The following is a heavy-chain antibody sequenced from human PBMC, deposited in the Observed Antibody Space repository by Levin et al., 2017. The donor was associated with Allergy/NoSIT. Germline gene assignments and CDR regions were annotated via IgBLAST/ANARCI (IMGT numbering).Heavy chain of an antibody. Sequence: HGESLKISCKGSGYSFTSSWIGWVRQMPGKGLEWMGIIYPGDSNTRYSPSFQGQVTISADKSISTAYLQWSSLKTSDTAMYYCARLQGRITVAGTYRYFDLWGRGTLVTVSS. J-gene: IGHJ2*01. CDR1: GYSFTSSW. D-gene: IGHD6-19*01. V-gene: IGHV5-51*01. CDR2: IYPGDSNT. CDR3: ARLQGRITVAGTYRYFDL.